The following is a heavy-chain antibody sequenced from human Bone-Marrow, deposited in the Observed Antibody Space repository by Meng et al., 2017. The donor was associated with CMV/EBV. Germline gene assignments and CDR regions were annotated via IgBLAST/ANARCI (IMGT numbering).Heavy chain of an antibody. CDR2: IYYSGST. Sequence: SETLSLTCTVSGGSISSSSYYWGWIRQPPGKGLEWIGSIYYSGSTYYNPSLKSRVTISVDTSKNQFSLKLSSVTAADTAVYYCARVGSLVNTVTAVDYWGRGTLVTVSS. V-gene: IGHV4-39*07. CDR3: ARVGSLVNTVTAVDY. J-gene: IGHJ4*02. CDR1: GGSISSSSYY. D-gene: IGHD4-17*01.